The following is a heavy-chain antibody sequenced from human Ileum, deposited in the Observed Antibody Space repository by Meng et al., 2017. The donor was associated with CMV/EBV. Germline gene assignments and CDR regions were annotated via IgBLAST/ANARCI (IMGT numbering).Heavy chain of an antibody. Sequence: SGLTFTNYAMSWVRQAPGKGLEWVSVISGSGDTTYYADSVKGRFTISRDNSKNTLYLQMNNLRGDDTAIYYCVPGGIVGATQGWDYWGQGTLVTVSS. J-gene: IGHJ4*02. CDR2: ISGSGDTT. CDR3: VPGGIVGATQGWDY. D-gene: IGHD1-26*01. CDR1: GLTFTNYA. V-gene: IGHV3-23*01.